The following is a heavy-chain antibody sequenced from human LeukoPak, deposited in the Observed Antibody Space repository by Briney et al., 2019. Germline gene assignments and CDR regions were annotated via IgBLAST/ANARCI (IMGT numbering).Heavy chain of an antibody. J-gene: IGHJ4*02. CDR2: ISYDGNNK. Sequence: GGSLRLSCAASGFTFSYYAMHWVRQAPGKGLEWVAVISYDGNNKYYAESVKGRFTISRDNPKNTLYLQMNSLRAEDTAVYYCAKGVSSWYPPHFDYWGQGTLITVSS. CDR3: AKGVSSWYPPHFDY. D-gene: IGHD6-13*01. CDR1: GFTFSYYA. V-gene: IGHV3-30*04.